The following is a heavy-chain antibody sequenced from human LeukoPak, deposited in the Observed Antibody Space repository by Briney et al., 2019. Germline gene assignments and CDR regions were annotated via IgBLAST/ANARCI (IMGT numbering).Heavy chain of an antibody. V-gene: IGHV3-7*03. CDR1: GFTFGKYW. J-gene: IGHJ6*02. Sequence: GGSLRLSCVASGFTFGKYWMSWVRQAPGRGPEWVANVNRDGSETYYLDSVKGRFTISKDNAKNSLYLQMNSLRAEDTALYHCARNNGMDVWGQGTTVIVSS. CDR2: VNRDGSET. CDR3: ARNNGMDV.